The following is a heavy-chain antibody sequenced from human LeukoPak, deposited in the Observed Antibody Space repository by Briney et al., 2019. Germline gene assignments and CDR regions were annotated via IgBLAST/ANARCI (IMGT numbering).Heavy chain of an antibody. V-gene: IGHV3-53*01. J-gene: IGHJ4*02. CDR1: GFTVSSNY. CDR2: IYSGTNT. CDR3: ARVAGGTLAD. Sequence: RGSLRHPCAVSGFTVSSNYMSWVRQAPGKGLEWVSVIYSGTNTYYADSVKGRFIISRDNPKNMLYLQMNSLRAEDTAVYYCARVAGGTLADWRQGTLVTVSS.